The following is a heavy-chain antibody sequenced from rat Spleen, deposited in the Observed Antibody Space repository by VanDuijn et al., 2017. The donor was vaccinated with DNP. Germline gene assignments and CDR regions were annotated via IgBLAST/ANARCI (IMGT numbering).Heavy chain of an antibody. CDR1: GFSLTSYA. CDR2: ISSGENT. CDR3: SRVLYNGYQRHYWSFDF. D-gene: IGHD1-6*01. Sequence: QVRLRESGPGLVQPSHTLSLTCTVSGFSLTSYAVSWVRQPHGKGPEWIAAISSGENTYYNPALKSRLSISRATSKSQVFLRMNSLQTEDTAIYFCSRVLYNGYQRHYWSFDFWGPGTMVTVSS. J-gene: IGHJ1*01. V-gene: IGHV2S12*01.